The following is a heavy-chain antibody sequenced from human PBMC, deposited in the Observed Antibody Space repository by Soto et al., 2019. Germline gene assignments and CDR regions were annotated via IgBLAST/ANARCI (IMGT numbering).Heavy chain of an antibody. J-gene: IGHJ4*02. Sequence: QVQLVQSGAEVKKPGASVKVSCKASGYTFTGYYMHWVRQAPGQGLEWMGWINPNSGGTNYAQKFQGWVTMTRDTSISTAYMELSRLRSDDTAVYYCARGKSPDRLQHGEFDYWGQGTLVTVSS. CDR3: ARGKSPDRLQHGEFDY. D-gene: IGHD6-25*01. V-gene: IGHV1-2*04. CDR2: INPNSGGT. CDR1: GYTFTGYY.